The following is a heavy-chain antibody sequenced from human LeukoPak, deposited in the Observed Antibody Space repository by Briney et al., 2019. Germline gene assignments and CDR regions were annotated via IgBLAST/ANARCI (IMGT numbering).Heavy chain of an antibody. CDR3: TRDQMNY. CDR1: EFTVSRNY. J-gene: IGHJ4*02. Sequence: QPGGSLRLSCTASEFTVSRNYMLWVPQAPGKGLEWVSLICSNGDTHYADSVKGRFTTFRDTSKNTVYLQMNSLRVEDTAMYYCTRDQMNYWGQGTLVTVSS. CDR2: ICSNGDT. D-gene: IGHD5-24*01. V-gene: IGHV3-53*01.